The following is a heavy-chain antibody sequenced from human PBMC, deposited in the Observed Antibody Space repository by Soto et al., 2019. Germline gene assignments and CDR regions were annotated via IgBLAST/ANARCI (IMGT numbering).Heavy chain of an antibody. Sequence: QVQLVQSGAEVKKPGASVKVSCQASGYSFTSYAIHWVRQAPGQGLECMGWINAANGNTRYSQKFQGRVTITRDTSTTPAYMDLSSLTSEDTAVYYCTRSGGLDDWGQGTLITVSS. CDR2: INAANGNT. V-gene: IGHV1-3*01. CDR3: TRSGGLDD. CDR1: GYSFTSYA. J-gene: IGHJ4*02. D-gene: IGHD3-10*01.